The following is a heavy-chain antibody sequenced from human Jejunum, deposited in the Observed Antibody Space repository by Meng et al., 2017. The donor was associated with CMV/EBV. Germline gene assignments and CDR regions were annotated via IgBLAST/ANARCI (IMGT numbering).Heavy chain of an antibody. Sequence: SGNTFIVHFMHWVRQAPGQGLEWMGWINPNNGDTSYAQKFQGRVTMTRDKSITTVYMDLNRLTSDDTAFYYCGRGVGSIDPRFDPWGQGTLVTVSS. V-gene: IGHV1-2*02. CDR3: GRGVGSIDPRFDP. CDR2: INPNNGDT. D-gene: IGHD1-26*01. CDR1: GNTFIVHF. J-gene: IGHJ5*02.